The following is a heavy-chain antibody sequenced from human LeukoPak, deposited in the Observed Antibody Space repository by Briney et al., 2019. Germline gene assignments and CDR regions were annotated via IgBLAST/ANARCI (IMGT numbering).Heavy chain of an antibody. Sequence: GGSLRLSCAASGFNFNRHGMHWVRQAPGKGLEWVAFIQYHGSDIFYADSVKGRFTISRDNSKNTLYLQMNSLRAEDTAVYYCARDPRAAAPFYGMDVWGQGTTVTVSS. CDR3: ARDPRAAAPFYGMDV. D-gene: IGHD6-13*01. CDR1: GFNFNRHG. V-gene: IGHV3-30*02. J-gene: IGHJ6*02. CDR2: IQYHGSDI.